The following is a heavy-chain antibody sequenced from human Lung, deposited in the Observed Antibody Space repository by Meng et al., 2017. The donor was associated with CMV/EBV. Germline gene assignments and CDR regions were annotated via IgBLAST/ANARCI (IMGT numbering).Heavy chain of an antibody. D-gene: IGHD1-26*01. CDR1: GVSISSNIR. CDR2: IDDSGST. J-gene: IGHJ4*02. V-gene: IGHV4-4*02. Sequence: VQLQDSDPGLVKPSGPLSLTCGVSGVSISSNIRWTWVRQPPGKGLEWIGDIDDSGSTNYNPSLNSRISISLDKSKNHFSLKVNSVTAADTAVYYCARGKQDAWELLAYWGQGALVTVSS. CDR3: ARGKQDAWELLAY.